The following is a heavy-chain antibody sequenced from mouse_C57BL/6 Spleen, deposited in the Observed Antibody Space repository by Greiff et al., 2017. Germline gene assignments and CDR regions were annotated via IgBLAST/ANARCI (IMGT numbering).Heavy chain of an antibody. J-gene: IGHJ2*01. V-gene: IGHV5-17*01. CDR1: GFIFSDYG. CDR3: ARQSSQYYFDY. Sequence: EVHLVESGGGLVKPGGSLKLSCAASGFIFSDYGMHWVRQAPEKGLEWVAYISSGSSTIYYADTVKGRFTISRDNAKNTLFLQMTSLRSEDTAMYYCARQSSQYYFDYWGQGTTLTVSS. CDR2: ISSGSSTI. D-gene: IGHD1-1*01.